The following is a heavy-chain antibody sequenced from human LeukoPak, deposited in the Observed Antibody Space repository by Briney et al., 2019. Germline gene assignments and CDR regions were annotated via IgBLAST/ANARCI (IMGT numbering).Heavy chain of an antibody. CDR3: ARRTYSGTYYYFDY. Sequence: GGSLRLSCAASGFSISTYWMHWVRPAPGKGLVWVSRINSDGSTTSYADSVKGRFTISRDNAKNTLYLQMNSLRAEDTAVYYCARRTYSGTYYYFDYWGQGTLVTVSS. CDR1: GFSISTYW. V-gene: IGHV3-74*01. CDR2: INSDGSTT. J-gene: IGHJ4*02. D-gene: IGHD1-26*01.